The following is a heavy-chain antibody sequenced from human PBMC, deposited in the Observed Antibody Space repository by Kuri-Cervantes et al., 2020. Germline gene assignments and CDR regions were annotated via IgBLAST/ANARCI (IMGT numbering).Heavy chain of an antibody. CDR1: GDTFSNYA. D-gene: IGHD3-10*01. V-gene: IGHV7-4-1*02. J-gene: IGHJ4*02. Sequence: ASVKVSCKASGDTFSNYAMTSVRPAPGQGLECLGWINTNTGNPTYAQGFTGRFVFSLDTSVSTAYLQISSLKAEDTAVYYCARGFSYHGPWFDYWGQGTLVTVSS. CDR3: ARGFSYHGPWFDY. CDR2: INTNTGNP.